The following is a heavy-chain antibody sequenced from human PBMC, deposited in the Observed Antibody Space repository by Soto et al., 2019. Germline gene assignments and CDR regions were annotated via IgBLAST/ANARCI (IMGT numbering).Heavy chain of an antibody. D-gene: IGHD3-10*01. Sequence: PGGSLRLSCAASGFTFSSYIMNWVGQSPGKGLEWVSYISSSSSTIYYADSVKGRFTISRDNAKNSLYLQMNSLRDEDTAVYYCARKYYYGSGSYYLDYYYYGMDVWGQGTTVTVSS. J-gene: IGHJ6*02. CDR1: GFTFSSYI. CDR3: ARKYYYGSGSYYLDYYYYGMDV. V-gene: IGHV3-48*02. CDR2: ISSSSSTI.